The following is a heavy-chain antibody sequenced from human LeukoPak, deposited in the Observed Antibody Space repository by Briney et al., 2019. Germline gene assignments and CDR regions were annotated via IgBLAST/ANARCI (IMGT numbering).Heavy chain of an antibody. CDR1: GFALSNYW. CDR2: INQDGREK. D-gene: IGHD2-8*01. J-gene: IGHJ3*02. Sequence: PGGSLRLSCAASGFALSNYWMSWVRQAPGKGLEWVANINQDGREKYFVDSVKGRFAISRDNAMNSLYLQMNSLRAEDTAVYYCARYGNGAWLAHYSFDIWGQGTTVTVSS. CDR3: ARYGNGAWLAHYSFDI. V-gene: IGHV3-7*01.